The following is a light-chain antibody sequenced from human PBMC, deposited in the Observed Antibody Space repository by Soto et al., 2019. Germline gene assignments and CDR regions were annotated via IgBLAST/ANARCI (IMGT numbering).Light chain of an antibody. CDR2: GAS. J-gene: IGKJ1*01. CDR3: QQYGSSPGT. CDR1: QSVSSSY. Sequence: EIVLTQSPCTLSLSPGERATLSCRASQSVSSSYLAWYQQKPGQAPRLLIYGASSRATGIPDRFSGSGSGTDFTLTISRLEPEDFAVYYCQQYGSSPGTFGQGNKVDIK. V-gene: IGKV3-20*01.